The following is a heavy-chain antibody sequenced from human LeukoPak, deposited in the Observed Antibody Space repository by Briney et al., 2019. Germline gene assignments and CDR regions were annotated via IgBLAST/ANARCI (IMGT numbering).Heavy chain of an antibody. Sequence: SETLSLTCAVYGGSFSGYYWSWIRQPPGKGLEWIGEINHSGSTNYNPSLKSRVTISVDTSKNQFSLKLSSVTAADTAVYYCARHTSSGSHVSSPRAYFDYWGQGTLVTVSS. CDR3: ARHTSSGSHVSSPRAYFDY. V-gene: IGHV4-34*01. CDR2: INHSGST. D-gene: IGHD6-19*01. J-gene: IGHJ4*02. CDR1: GGSFSGYY.